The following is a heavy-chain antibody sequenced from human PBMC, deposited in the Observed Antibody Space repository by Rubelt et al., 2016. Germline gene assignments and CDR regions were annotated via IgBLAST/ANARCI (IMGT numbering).Heavy chain of an antibody. V-gene: IGHV3-48*01. CDR3: ARDQGGSILARAFDI. J-gene: IGHJ3*02. D-gene: IGHD6-6*01. Sequence: YYADSVKGRFTISRDNAKNSLYLQMNSLRAEDTAVYYCARDQGGSILARAFDIWGQGTMVTVSS.